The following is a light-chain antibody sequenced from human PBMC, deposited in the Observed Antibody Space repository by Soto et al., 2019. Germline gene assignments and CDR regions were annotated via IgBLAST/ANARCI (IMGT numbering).Light chain of an antibody. V-gene: IGLV1-40*01. CDR1: SSNIGAGYD. J-gene: IGLJ2*01. Sequence: QSVLAQPPSVSGAPGQRVTISCTGSSSNIGAGYDVQWYQQLPGTAPKLVIYGDTNRPSGVPDGFSGSKSGTTASLAITGLQAEYEGDYYCQSFDGSLSSAIFGGGTKVTVL. CDR2: GDT. CDR3: QSFDGSLSSAI.